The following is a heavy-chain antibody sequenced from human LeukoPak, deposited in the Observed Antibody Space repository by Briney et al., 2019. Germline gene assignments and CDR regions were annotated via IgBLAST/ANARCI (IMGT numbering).Heavy chain of an antibody. V-gene: IGHV3-74*01. CDR1: GLTFSSHW. J-gene: IGHJ6*02. CDR3: ARDGGPGYCSSTSCYFWESLYGSGSSYYYYGMDV. D-gene: IGHD2-2*01. Sequence: GGSLRLSCAASGLTFSSHWMHWVRQAPGKGLVWVSRITNDGSSTTYADSVKGRFTISRDNAKNMLYLQVNSLRAEDTAVYYCARDGGPGYCSSTSCYFWESLYGSGSSYYYYGMDVWGQGTTVTVSS. CDR2: ITNDGSST.